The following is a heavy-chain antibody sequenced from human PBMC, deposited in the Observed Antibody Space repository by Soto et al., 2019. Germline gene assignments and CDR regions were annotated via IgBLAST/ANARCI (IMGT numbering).Heavy chain of an antibody. V-gene: IGHV5-10-1*01. CDR1: GYSFSTYC. Sequence: GESRKISCKGFGYSFSTYCITWVRQMPGQGLEWMGRIDPSDSYTHYNPAFQGHVTISADRSISTAYLQWSSLKASDTAMFYCARLSCSRTTSYYGLDVWGQGTAVTVSS. CDR3: ARLSCSRTTSYYGLDV. J-gene: IGHJ6*02. D-gene: IGHD2-2*01. CDR2: IDPSDSYT.